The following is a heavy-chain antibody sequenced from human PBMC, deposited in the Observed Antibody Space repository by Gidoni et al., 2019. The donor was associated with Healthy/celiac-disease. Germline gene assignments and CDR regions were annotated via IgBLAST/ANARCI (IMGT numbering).Heavy chain of an antibody. J-gene: IGHJ6*02. CDR3: AKSIRFLEYLYYYGMDV. CDR1: GFTFSSYG. V-gene: IGHV3-30*18. Sequence: QVQLVESGGGVVQPGRSLRLSCAASGFTFSSYGMHWVRQAPGKGLEWVAVISYDGSNKYYADSVKGRFTISRDNSKNTLYLQMNSLRAEDTAVYYCAKSIRFLEYLYYYGMDVWGQGTTVTVSS. D-gene: IGHD3-3*01. CDR2: ISYDGSNK.